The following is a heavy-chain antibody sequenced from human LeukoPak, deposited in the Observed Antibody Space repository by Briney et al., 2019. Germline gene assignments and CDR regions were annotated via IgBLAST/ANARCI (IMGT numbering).Heavy chain of an antibody. V-gene: IGHV4-39*07. CDR2: IYSSGNT. J-gene: IGHJ4*02. D-gene: IGHD5-24*01. Sequence: PSETLSLTSAVSGASISSSNYYWGWVRQSPGKGLEGIGNIYSSGNTYYNASLKSRVTMYIDTSKNQFSLKLSSVTAADTAVYYCARGISGDGYNFDYWGQGTLVTVSS. CDR3: ARGISGDGYNFDY. CDR1: GASISSSNYY.